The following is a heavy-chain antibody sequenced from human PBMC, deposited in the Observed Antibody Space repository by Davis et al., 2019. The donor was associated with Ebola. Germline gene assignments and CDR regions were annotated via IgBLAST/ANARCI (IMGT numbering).Heavy chain of an antibody. J-gene: IGHJ4*02. D-gene: IGHD3-10*01. Sequence: GGSLRLSCAASGFSFSSYAMTWLRQAPGKVLEWVSAISGSGGSTYYADSVKGRFTISRDNSKNTLYLQMNSLRAEDTAVYYCAKGPWRFRELSEWGQGTLVTVSS. CDR3: AKGPWRFRELSE. CDR2: ISGSGGST. CDR1: GFSFSSYA. V-gene: IGHV3-23*01.